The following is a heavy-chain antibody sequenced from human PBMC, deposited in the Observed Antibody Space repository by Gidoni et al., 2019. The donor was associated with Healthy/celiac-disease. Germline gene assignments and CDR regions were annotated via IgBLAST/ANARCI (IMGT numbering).Heavy chain of an antibody. Sequence: QVQLVQSGAEVKKPGSSVTVSCKASGGTFSSYTISWVRQAPGQGLEWMGRIIPILGIANYAQKFQGRVTITADKSTSTAYMELSSLRSEDTAVYYCARGERSGNLGYWGQGTLVTVSS. CDR1: GGTFSSYT. D-gene: IGHD1-1*01. CDR2: IIPILGIA. V-gene: IGHV1-69*02. J-gene: IGHJ4*02. CDR3: ARGERSGNLGY.